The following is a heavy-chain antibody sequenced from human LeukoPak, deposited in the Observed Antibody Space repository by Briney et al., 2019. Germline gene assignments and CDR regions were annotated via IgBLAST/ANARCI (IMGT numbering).Heavy chain of an antibody. D-gene: IGHD3-16*02. CDR1: GGSISSSSYY. Sequence: SETLSLTCTVSGGSISSSSYYRGWIRQPPGKGLEWIGSIYYSGSTYYNPSLKSRVTMSVDTSKNQFSLRLSSVTAADTAVYYCARHVRGHDYVWGSYPSPFAYWGQGTLVTVSS. V-gene: IGHV4-39*01. CDR2: IYYSGST. J-gene: IGHJ4*02. CDR3: ARHVRGHDYVWGSYPSPFAY.